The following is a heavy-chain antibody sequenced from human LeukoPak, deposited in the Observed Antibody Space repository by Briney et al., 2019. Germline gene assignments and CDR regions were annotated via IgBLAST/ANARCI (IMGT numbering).Heavy chain of an antibody. Sequence: PGGSLRLSCAASGFTFSSYSMNWVRQAPGKGLEWVSSISTSSSYIYYADSVKGRFTISRDNAKNSLYLQMNSLRAEDTAVYYCARGLTYSSSRGVYFDYWGQGTLVTVSS. CDR2: ISTSSSYI. CDR1: GFTFSSYS. V-gene: IGHV3-21*01. J-gene: IGHJ4*02. CDR3: ARGLTYSSSRGVYFDY. D-gene: IGHD6-13*01.